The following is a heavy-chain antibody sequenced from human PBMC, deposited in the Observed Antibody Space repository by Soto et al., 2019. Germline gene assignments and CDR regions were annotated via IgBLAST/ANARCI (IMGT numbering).Heavy chain of an antibody. D-gene: IGHD6-19*01. CDR3: AKEPHSSGLYYFDS. CDR1: GFTFSSYW. Sequence: GGSLRLSCAASGFTFSSYWMSWVRQAPGKGLEWVANIKQDGSEEYYVDSVKGRFTISRDNAKNSLYLQMNSLRAEDTAVYYCAKEPHSSGLYYFDSWGQGTLVTVSS. J-gene: IGHJ4*02. CDR2: IKQDGSEE. V-gene: IGHV3-7*01.